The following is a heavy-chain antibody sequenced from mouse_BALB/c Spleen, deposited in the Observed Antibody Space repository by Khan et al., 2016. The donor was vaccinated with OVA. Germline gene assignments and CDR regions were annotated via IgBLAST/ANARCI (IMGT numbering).Heavy chain of an antibody. V-gene: IGHV3-2*02. D-gene: IGHD2-2*01. Sequence: EVQLQESGPGLVNPSQSLSLTCTVTGYSITSDYAWNWIRQLPGNKLEWICYINYSGSTNYNPALKSRISITRDTSKNHFFLQLNSVTTEDKATYYCARHGSRYNYAMDCWGQGTSVTVSS. CDR3: ARHGSRYNYAMDC. J-gene: IGHJ4*01. CDR2: INYSGST. CDR1: GYSITSDYA.